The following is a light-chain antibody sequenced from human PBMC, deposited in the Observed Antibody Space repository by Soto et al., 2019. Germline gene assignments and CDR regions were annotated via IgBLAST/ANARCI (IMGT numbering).Light chain of an antibody. Sequence: IQMTQSPSTLSASVGDRVTITCRASQSINSWLAWYQQKPGKAPKVLIYKASSLQSGVPSRFSGSGSGTEFTLTISSLQPDDFAIYYCQQYNSYTPTFGQGTKLEIK. J-gene: IGKJ2*01. CDR3: QQYNSYTPT. CDR2: KAS. CDR1: QSINSW. V-gene: IGKV1-5*03.